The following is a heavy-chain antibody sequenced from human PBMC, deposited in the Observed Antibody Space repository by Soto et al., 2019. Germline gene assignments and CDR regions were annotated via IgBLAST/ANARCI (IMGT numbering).Heavy chain of an antibody. J-gene: IGHJ6*02. Sequence: GGSLILSCAASGFTFSSYSMNRVRQAPGKGLEWVSYISSSSTIYYADSVKGRFTISRDNAKNSLYLQMNSLRDEDTAVYYCARGPGAVTDVWSPGTTVTVSS. CDR2: ISSSSTI. CDR3: ARGPGAVTDV. CDR1: GFTFSSYS. D-gene: IGHD6-19*01. V-gene: IGHV3-48*02.